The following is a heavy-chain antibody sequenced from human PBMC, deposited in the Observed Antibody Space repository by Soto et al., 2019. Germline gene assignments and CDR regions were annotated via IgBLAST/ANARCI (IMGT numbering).Heavy chain of an antibody. J-gene: IGHJ3*02. CDR3: AGIPGIAVAGMGNREAFDI. V-gene: IGHV4-39*01. Sequence: QLQLQESGPGLVKPSETLSLTCTVSGGSISSSSYYWGWIRQPPGKGLEWIGSIYYSGSTYYNPSLKSRVTISVDTSKNQFSLKLSSVTAADTAVYYCAGIPGIAVAGMGNREAFDIWGQGTMVTVSS. CDR2: IYYSGST. D-gene: IGHD6-19*01. CDR1: GGSISSSSYY.